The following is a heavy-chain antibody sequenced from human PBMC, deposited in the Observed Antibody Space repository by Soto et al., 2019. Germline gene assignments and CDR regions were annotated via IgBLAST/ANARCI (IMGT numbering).Heavy chain of an antibody. CDR3: VAGPDHAKSAY. Sequence: QVQLQESGPGLVKPSETLSLTCTVSGGSISDLYLSWTRQPPGKGLEWIGYGLRHEFVGTNPSLXXXXXXXXXXXXXXFSLRLNSVTAADTAVYYCVAGPDHAKSAYWGQGTLVTVSS. V-gene: IGHV4-59*11. CDR1: GGSISDLY. J-gene: IGHJ4*01. CDR2: GLRHEFV.